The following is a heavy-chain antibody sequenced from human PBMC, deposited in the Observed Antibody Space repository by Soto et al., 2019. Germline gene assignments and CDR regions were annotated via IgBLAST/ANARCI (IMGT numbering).Heavy chain of an antibody. CDR3: AHAELERLTYYYGMDV. Sequence: GSGPTLVNPTQTLTLTCTFSGFSLSTSGVGVAWVRQPPGKVPEWLALIYWDDDKRFSPPLKSRLTITKDTSKNQVVLTMTSLDPVDTGTYYCAHAELERLTYYYGMDVWGQGITVTVSS. V-gene: IGHV2-5*02. CDR1: GFSLSTSGVG. CDR2: IYWDDDK. J-gene: IGHJ6*02. D-gene: IGHD1-1*01.